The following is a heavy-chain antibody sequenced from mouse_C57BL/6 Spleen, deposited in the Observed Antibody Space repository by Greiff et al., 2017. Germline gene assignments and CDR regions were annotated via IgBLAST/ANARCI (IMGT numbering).Heavy chain of an antibody. J-gene: IGHJ4*01. CDR1: GYTFTGYW. Sequence: QVQLQQSGAELMKPGASVKLSCKATGYTFTGYWIEWVKQRPGHGLEWIGEILPGSGSTNYNEKFKGKATFTADTSSNTAYMQLSSLTTEDSAIYYCARSPFITTVVPYAMDYWGQGTSVTVSS. V-gene: IGHV1-9*01. CDR2: ILPGSGST. CDR3: ARSPFITTVVPYAMDY. D-gene: IGHD1-1*01.